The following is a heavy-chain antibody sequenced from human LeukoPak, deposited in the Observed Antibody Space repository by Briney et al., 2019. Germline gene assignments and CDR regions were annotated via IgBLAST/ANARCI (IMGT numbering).Heavy chain of an antibody. Sequence: GGSLRLSCAASGFTFSSYGMHWVRQAPGKGLEWVAVISYDGSNKYYADSVKGRFTISRDNSKNTLYLQMNSLRAEDTAVYYCAKIPSGPGMDVWGQGTTVTVSS. V-gene: IGHV3-30-3*02. D-gene: IGHD6-19*01. J-gene: IGHJ6*02. CDR2: ISYDGSNK. CDR3: AKIPSGPGMDV. CDR1: GFTFSSYG.